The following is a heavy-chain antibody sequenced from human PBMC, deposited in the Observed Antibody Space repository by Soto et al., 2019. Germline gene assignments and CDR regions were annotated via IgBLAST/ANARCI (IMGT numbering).Heavy chain of an antibody. V-gene: IGHV3-23*01. Sequence: EVQLLESGGGLAQPGESLRLSCTASAFTFSNYGMNWVRQAPGKGLEWVSGISVSGGSTYYADSVKGRFTISRDNSTTTLDVWMSGLRVDDTAVYFCARRGPRSSGAAAGPSDYWGQGTLVTVSS. CDR1: AFTFSNYG. D-gene: IGHD6-13*01. CDR3: ARRGPRSSGAAAGPSDY. J-gene: IGHJ4*02. CDR2: ISVSGGST.